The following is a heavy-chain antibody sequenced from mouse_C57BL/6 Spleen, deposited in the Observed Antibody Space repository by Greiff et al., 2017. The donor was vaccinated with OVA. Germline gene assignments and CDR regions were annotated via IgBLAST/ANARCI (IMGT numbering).Heavy chain of an antibody. CDR2: INPNNGGT. CDR3: ARENYYGSSPFDY. D-gene: IGHD1-1*01. J-gene: IGHJ2*01. Sequence: EVQLQQSGPELVKPGASVKISCKASGYTFTDYYMNWVKQSHGKSLEWIGDINPNNGGTSYNQKFKGKATLTVDKSSSTAYMELRSLTSEDSAVYYCARENYYGSSPFDYWGQGTTLTVSP. V-gene: IGHV1-26*01. CDR1: GYTFTDYY.